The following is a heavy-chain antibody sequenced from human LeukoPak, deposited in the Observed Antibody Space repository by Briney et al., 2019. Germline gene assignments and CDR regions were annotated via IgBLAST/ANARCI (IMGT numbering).Heavy chain of an antibody. CDR2: ISSSSSYI. Sequence: GGSLRLSCAASGFTFSSYSMNWVRQAPGKGLEWVSSISSSSSYIYYADSVKGRFTISRDNAKKSLFLQMNSLRAEDTAMYYCAREGYSYGSTDWGQGTLVTVSS. V-gene: IGHV3-21*01. J-gene: IGHJ4*02. CDR1: GFTFSSYS. CDR3: AREGYSYGSTD. D-gene: IGHD5-18*01.